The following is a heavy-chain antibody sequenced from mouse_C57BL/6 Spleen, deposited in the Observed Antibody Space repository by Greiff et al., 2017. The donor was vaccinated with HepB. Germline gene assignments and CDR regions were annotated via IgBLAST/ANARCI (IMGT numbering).Heavy chain of an antibody. Sequence: VQLQQSGAELVMPGASVKLSCKASGYTFTSYWMHWVKQRPGQGLEWIGEIDPSDSYTNYNQKFKGKSTLTVDKSSSTAYMQLSSLTSEDSAVYYCARSLADYGSSYGFAYWGQGTLVTVSA. CDR2: IDPSDSYT. D-gene: IGHD1-1*01. CDR3: ARSLADYGSSYGFAY. CDR1: GYTFTSYW. V-gene: IGHV1-69*01. J-gene: IGHJ3*01.